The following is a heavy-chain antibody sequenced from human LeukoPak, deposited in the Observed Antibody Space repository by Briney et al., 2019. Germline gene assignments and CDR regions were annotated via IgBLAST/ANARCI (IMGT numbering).Heavy chain of an antibody. CDR1: GFTFSSYW. J-gene: IGHJ6*03. D-gene: IGHD6-13*01. Sequence: GSLRLSCAASGFTFSSYWMHWVRQAPGKGLVWVSRINSDGSSTSYADSVKGRFTISRDNAKNTLYLQMNSLRAEDTAVYYCAREDSSSWYYYYYYMDVWGKGTTVTISS. CDR2: INSDGSST. V-gene: IGHV3-74*01. CDR3: AREDSSSWYYYYYYMDV.